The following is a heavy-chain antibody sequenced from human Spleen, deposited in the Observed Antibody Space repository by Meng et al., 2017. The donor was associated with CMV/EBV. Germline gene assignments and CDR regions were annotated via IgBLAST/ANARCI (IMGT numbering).Heavy chain of an antibody. CDR1: GFSPTTSRVG. D-gene: IGHD5/OR15-5a*01. CDR3: VHRIRDDSVGYWYFDL. J-gene: IGHJ2*01. Sequence: QITLKESGPTLVKPTQTLTLTCTFSGFSPTTSRVGVGWIRQSPGKALEWLALIYWDDDKRYSPSLNSRLTITKDTSKNQVVLTMINMDPVDTATYYCVHRIRDDSVGYWYFDLWGRGTLVTVSS. CDR2: IYWDDDK. V-gene: IGHV2-5*02.